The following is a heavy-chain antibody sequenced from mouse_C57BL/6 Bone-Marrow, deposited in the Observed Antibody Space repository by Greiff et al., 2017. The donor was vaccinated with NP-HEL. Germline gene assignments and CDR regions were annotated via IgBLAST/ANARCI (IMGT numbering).Heavy chain of an antibody. V-gene: IGHV1-19*01. Sequence: EVQLQESGPVLVKPGASVKMSCKASGYTFTDYYMNRVKQSPGKSLEWIGVINPYNGGTSYNQKFKGKATLTVDKSSSTAYMELNSLTSEYSAVYYCAPLRRYFDYWGQGTTLTVSS. D-gene: IGHD2-12*01. CDR2: INPYNGGT. CDR1: GYTFTDYY. CDR3: APLRRYFDY. J-gene: IGHJ2*01.